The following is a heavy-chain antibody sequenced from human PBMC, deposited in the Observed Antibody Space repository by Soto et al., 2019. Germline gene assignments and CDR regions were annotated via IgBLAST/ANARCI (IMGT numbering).Heavy chain of an antibody. J-gene: IGHJ4*02. CDR3: ARTLYCSSTSCYGGRPDY. Sequence: GGSLRLSCAASGFTFSSYGMHWVRQAPGKGLEWVAVIWYDGSNKYYADSVKGRFTISRDNSKNTLYLQMNSLRAEDTAVYYCARTLYCSSTSCYGGRPDYWGQGTLVTVSS. D-gene: IGHD2-2*01. CDR1: GFTFSSYG. V-gene: IGHV3-33*01. CDR2: IWYDGSNK.